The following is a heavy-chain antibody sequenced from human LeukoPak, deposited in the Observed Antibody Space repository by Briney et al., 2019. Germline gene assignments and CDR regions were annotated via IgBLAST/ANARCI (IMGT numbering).Heavy chain of an antibody. J-gene: IGHJ4*02. V-gene: IGHV1-2*02. Sequence: AASVKVSCKASGYTLTGYYMHWVRQAPGQGLEWMGWINPNSGGTNYAQKFQGRVTMTRDTSISTAYMELSRLRSDDTAVYYCARGAHYHDSSQGYDYWGQGTLVTVSS. D-gene: IGHD3-22*01. CDR3: ARGAHYHDSSQGYDY. CDR1: GYTLTGYY. CDR2: INPNSGGT.